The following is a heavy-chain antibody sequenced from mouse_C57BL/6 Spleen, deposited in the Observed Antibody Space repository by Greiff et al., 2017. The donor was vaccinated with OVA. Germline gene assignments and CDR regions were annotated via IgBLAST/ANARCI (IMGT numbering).Heavy chain of an antibody. J-gene: IGHJ3*01. CDR1: GYTFTSYD. CDR3: AIQGDSWFAY. CDR2: IYPRDGST. Sequence: VQGVESGPELVKPGASVKLSCKASGYTFTSYDINWVKQRPGQGLEWIGWIYPRDGSTKYNEKFKGKATLTVDTSSSTAYMELHSLTSEDSAVYFCAIQGDSWFAYWGQGTLVTVSA. V-gene: IGHV1-85*01.